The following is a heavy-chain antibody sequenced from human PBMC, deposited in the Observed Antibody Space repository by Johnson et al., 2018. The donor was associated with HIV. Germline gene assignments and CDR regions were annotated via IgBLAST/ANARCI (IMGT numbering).Heavy chain of an antibody. J-gene: IGHJ3*02. V-gene: IGHV3-74*01. CDR1: GFTFSSYW. Sequence: VQLVESGGGLVQPGGSLRLSCAASGFTFSSYWMHWVRQAPGKGLEWVSGINWNGGSTGYADSVKGRFTISRDNAKNSLYLQMNSLRAEDTAVYYCAKELNPRAFDIWGQGTMVTVSS. CDR2: INWNGGST. CDR3: AKELNPRAFDI.